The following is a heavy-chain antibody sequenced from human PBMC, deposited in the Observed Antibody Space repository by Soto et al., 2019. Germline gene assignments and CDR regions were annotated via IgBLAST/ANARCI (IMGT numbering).Heavy chain of an antibody. CDR2: INHSGST. CDR1: GGSFIGYY. V-gene: IGHV4-34*01. CDR3: ARKPTYSSSWYPPGNYYYYGMDV. Sequence: SETLSLTCAVYGGSFIGYYWSWIRQPPGKGLEWIGEINHSGSTNYNPSLKSRVTISVDTSKNQFSLKLSSVTAADTAVYYCARKPTYSSSWYPPGNYYYYGMDVWGQGTTVTVSS. D-gene: IGHD6-13*01. J-gene: IGHJ6*02.